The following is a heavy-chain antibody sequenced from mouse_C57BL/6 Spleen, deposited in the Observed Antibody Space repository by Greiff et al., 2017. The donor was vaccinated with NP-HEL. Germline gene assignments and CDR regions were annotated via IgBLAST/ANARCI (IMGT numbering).Heavy chain of an antibody. Sequence: QVQLKQPGAELVKPGASVKLSCKASGYTFTSYLMQWVKQRPGQGLEWIGEIDPSDSYTNYNQKFKGKATLTVDTSSSTAYMQLSSLTSEDSAVYYCARYYSNSAYWGQGTLVTVSA. V-gene: IGHV1-50*01. CDR2: IDPSDSYT. D-gene: IGHD2-5*01. CDR1: GYTFTSYL. J-gene: IGHJ3*01. CDR3: ARYYSNSAY.